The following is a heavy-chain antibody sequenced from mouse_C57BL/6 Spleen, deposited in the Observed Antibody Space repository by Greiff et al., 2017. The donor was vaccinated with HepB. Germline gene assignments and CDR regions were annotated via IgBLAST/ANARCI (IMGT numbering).Heavy chain of an antibody. CDR1: GFTFSDFY. J-gene: IGHJ1*03. CDR3: ARDALYYGGYFDV. CDR2: SRNKANDYTT. V-gene: IGHV7-1*01. Sequence: EVKLMESGGGLVQSGRSLRLSCATSGFTFSDFYMEWVRQAPGKGLEWIAASRNKANDYTTEYSASVKGRFIVSRDTSQSILYLQMNALRAEDTAIYYCARDALYYGGYFDVGGTGTTVTVSS. D-gene: IGHD1-1*01.